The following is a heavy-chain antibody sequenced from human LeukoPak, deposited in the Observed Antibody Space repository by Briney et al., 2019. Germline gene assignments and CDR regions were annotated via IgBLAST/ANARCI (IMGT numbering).Heavy chain of an antibody. CDR2: IKQDGSEK. CDR3: ARDPPGDQLVTDAFDI. Sequence: GGSLRLSCAASGFTFSSYGMHWVRQAPGKGLEWVANIKQDGSEKYYVDSVKGRFTISRDNAKNSLYLQMNSLRAEDTAVYYCARDPPGDQLVTDAFDIWGQGTMVTVSS. D-gene: IGHD6-13*01. J-gene: IGHJ3*02. V-gene: IGHV3-7*01. CDR1: GFTFSSYG.